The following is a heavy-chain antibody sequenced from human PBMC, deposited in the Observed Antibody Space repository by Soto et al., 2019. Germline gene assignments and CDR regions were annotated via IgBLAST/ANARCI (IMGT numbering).Heavy chain of an antibody. CDR3: ARSLRHFDWQNYYYYGMDV. Sequence: SETLSLTCTVSGGSITSYSWSWIRQPPGKGLEWIGSIYYNGSTNYNPSLTSRVTISVDTSQNQFSLKQSSVTAADTAVYYCARSLRHFDWQNYYYYGMDVWGQGTTVTVSS. CDR2: IYYNGST. J-gene: IGHJ6*02. CDR1: GGSITSYS. V-gene: IGHV4-59*12. D-gene: IGHD3-9*01.